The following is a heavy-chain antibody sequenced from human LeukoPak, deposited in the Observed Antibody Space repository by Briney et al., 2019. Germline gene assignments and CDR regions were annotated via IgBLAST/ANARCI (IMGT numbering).Heavy chain of an antibody. V-gene: IGHV3-74*01. CDR1: GFTFSSYW. D-gene: IGHD3-22*01. CDR2: INSDGIRT. Sequence: GGSLRLSCAASGFTFSSYWTYWVRQVPGKGLLWVARINSDGIRTSHADSVQGRFTISRDNANNTLYLQMNSLRVEDTAVYYCARGGSGSGYHYYYYYMDVWGKGTTVTISS. CDR3: ARGGSGSGYHYYYYYMDV. J-gene: IGHJ6*03.